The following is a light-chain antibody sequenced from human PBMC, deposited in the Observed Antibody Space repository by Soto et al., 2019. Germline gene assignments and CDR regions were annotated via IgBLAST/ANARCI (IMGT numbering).Light chain of an antibody. CDR2: DAS. V-gene: IGKV3-15*01. CDR1: QSVSTN. CDR3: QQYNNWPPT. Sequence: EIVMTQSPATLSVSPGESVTLSCRASQSVSTNVAWNQQKPGQAPRLLMHDASTRATGIPARFSGSGSETEFTLTISSLQSEDFAVYYCQQYNNWPPTFGQGTKVDIK. J-gene: IGKJ1*01.